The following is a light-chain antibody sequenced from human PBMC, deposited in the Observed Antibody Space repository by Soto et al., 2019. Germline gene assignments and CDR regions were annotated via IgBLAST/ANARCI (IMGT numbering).Light chain of an antibody. CDR1: QSLLHSNGYNY. CDR3: MQALQAPLT. V-gene: IGKV2-28*01. Sequence: DIVMTQSPLSLPVTPGEPASISCRSSQSLLHSNGYNYLDWYLQKPGQSPQLLIYLGSNRASGVPDRFSGSGSGTDFTLKISRVEAEDVGAYYCMQALQAPLTCGQGTKV. CDR2: LGS. J-gene: IGKJ1*01.